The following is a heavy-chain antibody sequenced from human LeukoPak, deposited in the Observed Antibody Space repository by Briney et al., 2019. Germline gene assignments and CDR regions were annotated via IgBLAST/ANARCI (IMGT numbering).Heavy chain of an antibody. J-gene: IGHJ4*02. CDR3: AKGCGGSYYSCFGY. CDR1: GFTFTSYS. Sequence: GGSLRLSCAASGFTFTSYSMNWVRQAPGKGLEWVSAISGSGGSTYYADSVKGRFTISRDNYKNTLYLQVNSLRAEDTAIYYCAKGCGGSYYSCFGYWGQGTLVTVSS. CDR2: ISGSGGST. D-gene: IGHD1-26*01. V-gene: IGHV3-23*01.